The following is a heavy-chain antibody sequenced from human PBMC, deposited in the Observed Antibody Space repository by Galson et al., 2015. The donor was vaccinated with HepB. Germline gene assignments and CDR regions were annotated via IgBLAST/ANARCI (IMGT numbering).Heavy chain of an antibody. J-gene: IGHJ3*02. CDR3: ARRTCHTSGYRTHDFDI. Sequence: QSGAEVKEPGESLKISCQGSGYDFTTFWIAWVRQMPGKGLEWMGIIYPGDSDTRYSPSFQGHVTISADNSITTAYLQWSSLKASDTALYYCARRTCHTSGYRTHDFDIWGQGTLVTVSS. V-gene: IGHV5-51*01. D-gene: IGHD3-22*01. CDR1: GYDFTTFW. CDR2: IYPGDSDT.